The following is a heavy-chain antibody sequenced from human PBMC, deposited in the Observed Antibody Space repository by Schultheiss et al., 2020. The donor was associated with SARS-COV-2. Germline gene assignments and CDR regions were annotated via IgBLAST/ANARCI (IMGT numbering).Heavy chain of an antibody. J-gene: IGHJ3*02. Sequence: ASVKVSCKASGYTFTSYYMHWVRQAPGQGLEWMGWINPNSGNTGYAQKFQGRVTMTRDTSISTAYMELSRLRSDDTAVYYCARKYPLWHAFDIWGQGTMVTVAS. CDR1: GYTFTSYY. D-gene: IGHD2-21*01. CDR2: INPNSGNT. V-gene: IGHV1-2*02. CDR3: ARKYPLWHAFDI.